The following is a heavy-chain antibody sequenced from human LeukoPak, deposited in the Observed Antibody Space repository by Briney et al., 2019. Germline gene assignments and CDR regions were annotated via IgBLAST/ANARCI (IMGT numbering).Heavy chain of an antibody. D-gene: IGHD3-22*01. CDR1: GGTFSSYT. V-gene: IGHV1-69*02. J-gene: IGHJ4*02. CDR2: IIPILGIA. Sequence: SVKVSCKASGGTFSSYTISWVRQAPGQGLEWMGRIIPILGIANYAQKFQARVTITADKSTSTAYMELSSLRSEDTAVYYCARTLRYRDYYDSSGYQGGLLWGQGTLVTVSS. CDR3: ARTLRYRDYYDSSGYQGGLL.